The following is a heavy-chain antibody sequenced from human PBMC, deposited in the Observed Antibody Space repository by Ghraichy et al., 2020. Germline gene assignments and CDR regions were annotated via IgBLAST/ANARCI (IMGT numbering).Heavy chain of an antibody. CDR2: INWNGGRT. D-gene: IGHD3-3*01. V-gene: IGHV3-20*04. CDR1: GFKFNNYG. CDR3: GREGAISFGVSYYYYMDV. Sequence: GGSLRLSCAASGFKFNNYGMNWVRQVPGKGLEWISGINWNGGRTSYADSVQGRFTISRDNAKNSLHLQMDSLRGDDTALYYCGREGAISFGVSYYYYMDVWGKGTAVTVSS. J-gene: IGHJ6*03.